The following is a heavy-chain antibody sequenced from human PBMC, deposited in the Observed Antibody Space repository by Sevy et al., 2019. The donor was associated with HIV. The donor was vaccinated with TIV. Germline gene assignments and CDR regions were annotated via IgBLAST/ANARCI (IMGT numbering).Heavy chain of an antibody. J-gene: IGHJ3*02. CDR2: IWNDMTNK. D-gene: IGHD3-22*01. CDR3: ASLPNNYYDRGGYSGDDAFDI. V-gene: IGHV3-33*01. Sequence: GGSLRLSRVASGFTLSNYGMHWVRQAPGKGLEWVATIWNDMTNKYYADSAKGRFTISRDNSKNTLYLQMNSLRAEDTAVYYCASLPNNYYDRGGYSGDDAFDIWGQGTMVTVSS. CDR1: GFTLSNYG.